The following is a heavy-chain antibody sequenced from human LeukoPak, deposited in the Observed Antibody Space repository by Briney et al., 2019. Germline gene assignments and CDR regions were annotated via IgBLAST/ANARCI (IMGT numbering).Heavy chain of an antibody. J-gene: IGHJ4*02. CDR3: VSFYETY. CDR1: GFTFSTYW. D-gene: IGHD2/OR15-2a*01. Sequence: LAGGSLRLSCAASGFTFSTYWMHWVRHVPGKGLVWVSRINSDGSNTRYADSVKGRFTISRDNAKDTLFLHMSSLRAEDTAVYYCVSFYETYWGRGTLVTVSS. V-gene: IGHV3-74*01. CDR2: INSDGSNT.